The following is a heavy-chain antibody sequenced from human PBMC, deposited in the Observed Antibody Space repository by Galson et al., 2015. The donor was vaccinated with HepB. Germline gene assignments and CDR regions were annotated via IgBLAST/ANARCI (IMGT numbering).Heavy chain of an antibody. CDR1: GYSFTNYG. CDR3: ARDSRLELRLNNYYSYGMDV. CDR2: VSGYDGST. V-gene: IGHV1-18*01. Sequence: SVKVSCKASGYSFTNYGHSWVRQAPGQEPQWMGWVSGYDGSTNYAPKFQVRVSMTTDKSTDTAYLELRSLRHDDTAVYYCARDSRLELRLNNYYSYGMDVWGQGTAVTVSS. D-gene: IGHD1-7*01. J-gene: IGHJ6*02.